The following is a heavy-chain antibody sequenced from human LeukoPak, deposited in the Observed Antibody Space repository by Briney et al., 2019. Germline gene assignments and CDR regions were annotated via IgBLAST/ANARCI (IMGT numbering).Heavy chain of an antibody. CDR3: ARENWYAIYYYYMDV. Sequence: SETLSLTCAVYGGSFSGYYWSWIRQPPGKGLEWIGEINHSGSTNYNPSLRSRVTISVDTSKNQFSLKLSSVTAADTAVYYCARENWYAIYYYYMDVWGKGTTVTISS. V-gene: IGHV4-34*01. J-gene: IGHJ6*03. CDR2: INHSGST. CDR1: GGSFSGYY. D-gene: IGHD1-1*01.